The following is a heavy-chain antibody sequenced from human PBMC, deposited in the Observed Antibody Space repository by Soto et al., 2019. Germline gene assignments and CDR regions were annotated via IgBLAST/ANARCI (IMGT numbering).Heavy chain of an antibody. Sequence: GSGPTLVNPTETLTLTCTVSGFSLSNARMGVSWIRQPPGKALEWLAHIFSNDEKSYSTSLKSRLTISKDTSKSQVVLTMTNMDPVDTATYYCARIETSRDGYNHFDYWGQGTLVTVSS. V-gene: IGHV2-26*01. CDR3: ARIETSRDGYNHFDY. CDR1: GFSLSNARMG. J-gene: IGHJ4*02. CDR2: IFSNDEK. D-gene: IGHD5-12*01.